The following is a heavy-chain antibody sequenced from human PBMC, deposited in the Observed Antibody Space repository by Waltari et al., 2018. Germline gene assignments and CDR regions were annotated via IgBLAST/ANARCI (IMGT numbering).Heavy chain of an antibody. D-gene: IGHD5-12*01. CDR3: ARDPSGYVNDAFDI. V-gene: IGHV4-59*11. CDR2: IYDSGST. J-gene: IGHJ3*02. Sequence: QVQLQESGPGLVKPSETLSLTCPVPGGSISSHYWSWIRQPPGKGLEWIGYIYDSGSTNYNPSLRSRVTISVDTSKNQFSLKLSSVTAADTAVYYCARDPSGYVNDAFDIWGQGTMVTVSS. CDR1: GGSISSHY.